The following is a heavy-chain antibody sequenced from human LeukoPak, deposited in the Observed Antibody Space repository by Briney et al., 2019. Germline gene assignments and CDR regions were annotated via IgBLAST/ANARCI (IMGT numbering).Heavy chain of an antibody. CDR2: INHSGST. CDR1: GASISSYY. CDR3: ARGRRITRYSGYAPGDY. Sequence: SETLSLTCTVSGASISSYYWSWIRQPPGKGLEWIGEINHSGSTNYNPSLKSRVTISVDTSKNQFSLKLSSVTAADTAVYYCARGRRITRYSGYAPGDYWGQGTLVTVSS. D-gene: IGHD5-12*01. J-gene: IGHJ4*02. V-gene: IGHV4-34*01.